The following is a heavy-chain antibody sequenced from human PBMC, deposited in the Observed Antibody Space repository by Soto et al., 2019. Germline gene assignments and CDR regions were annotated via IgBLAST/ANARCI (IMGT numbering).Heavy chain of an antibody. J-gene: IGHJ6*02. CDR2: INHSGST. CDR3: VRKSSLAVRGLFRYHHYGMDV. Sequence: SETLSLTCAVYGGSFSGHYWTWIRQSPGTGLEWIGEINHSGSTNYNPSLKSRVTISVDTSKNQFSLKVTSVTAADTAVYYCVRKSSLAVRGLFRYHHYGMDVWGQGTTVTVSS. V-gene: IGHV4-34*01. CDR1: GGSFSGHY. D-gene: IGHD6-6*01.